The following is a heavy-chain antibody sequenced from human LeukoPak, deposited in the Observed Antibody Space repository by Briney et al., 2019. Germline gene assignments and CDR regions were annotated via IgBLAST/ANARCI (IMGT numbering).Heavy chain of an antibody. V-gene: IGHV4-34*01. D-gene: IGHD3-9*01. Sequence: PSETLSLTCAVYGGSFSGYYWSWIRQPPGKGLEWIGEINHSGSTNYNPSLKSRVTISVDTSKNQFSLKLSSVTAADTAVYYCARGSRYFARFADDWGQGTLVTVSS. J-gene: IGHJ4*02. CDR3: ARGSRYFARFADD. CDR2: INHSGST. CDR1: GGSFSGYY.